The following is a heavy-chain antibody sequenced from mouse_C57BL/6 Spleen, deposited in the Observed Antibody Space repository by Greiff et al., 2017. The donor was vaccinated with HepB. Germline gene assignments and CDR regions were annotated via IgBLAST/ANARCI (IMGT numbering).Heavy chain of an antibody. CDR3: TPHYYGSSSFAY. Sequence: EVQLQQSGAELVRPGASVKLSCTASGFNIKDYYMHWVKQRPEQGLEWIGRIDPEDGDTEYAPKFQGKATMTADTSSNTAYLQLSSLTSEDTAVYYCTPHYYGSSSFAYWGQGTLVTVSA. D-gene: IGHD1-1*01. CDR1: GFNIKDYY. CDR2: IDPEDGDT. J-gene: IGHJ3*01. V-gene: IGHV14-1*01.